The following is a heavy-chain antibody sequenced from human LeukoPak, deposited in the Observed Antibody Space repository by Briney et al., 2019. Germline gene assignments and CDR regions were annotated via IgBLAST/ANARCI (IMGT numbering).Heavy chain of an antibody. CDR2: ISSSGSTI. Sequence: GGSLGLSCAASGFTFSSYSMNWVRQAPGKGLEWVSYISSSGSTIYYADSVKGRFTISRDNAKNSLYLQMNSLRAEDTAVYYCARAPLYYYDSSGPILWGQGTLVTVSS. V-gene: IGHV3-48*04. CDR3: ARAPLYYYDSSGPIL. J-gene: IGHJ4*02. CDR1: GFTFSSYS. D-gene: IGHD3-22*01.